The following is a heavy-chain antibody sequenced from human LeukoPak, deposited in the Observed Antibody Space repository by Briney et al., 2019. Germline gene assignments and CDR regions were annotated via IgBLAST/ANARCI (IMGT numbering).Heavy chain of an antibody. Sequence: ASVKVSCKVSGYTLTELSMHWVRQAPGKGLEWMGGFDPEDGETIYAQKFQGRVTMTEDTSTDTAYMELSSLRSEDTAVYYCATGLTAYGAPYYYYYYMDVWGKGTTVTVSS. V-gene: IGHV1-24*01. CDR3: ATGLTAYGAPYYYYYYMDV. CDR2: FDPEDGET. J-gene: IGHJ6*03. CDR1: GYTLTELS. D-gene: IGHD4-17*01.